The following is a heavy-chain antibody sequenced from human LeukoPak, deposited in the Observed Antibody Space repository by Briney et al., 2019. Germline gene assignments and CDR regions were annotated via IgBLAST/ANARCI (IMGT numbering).Heavy chain of an antibody. V-gene: IGHV4-31*11. D-gene: IGHD3-10*01. CDR3: ARDSGYRAYWYLDL. CDR2: IYDSEST. J-gene: IGHJ2*01. Sequence: SETLSLTCAVSGGSISSGGYSWSWIRQHPGKGLEWIGYIYDSESTYYNPSLKSRVTISVDTSKNQFSLRLSSVTAADTAVYYCARDSGYRAYWYLDLWGRGTLVTVSS. CDR1: GGSISSGGYS.